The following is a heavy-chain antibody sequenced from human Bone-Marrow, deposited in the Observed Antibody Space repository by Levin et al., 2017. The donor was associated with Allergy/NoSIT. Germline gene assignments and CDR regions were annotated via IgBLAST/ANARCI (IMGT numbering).Heavy chain of an antibody. Sequence: RAGGSLRLSCAASGFTFSNHWMSWVRQAPGKGLEWVANIKEDESEKSYVASVEGRFTISRDNAKNSLYLHLHSLRVEDTAVYYCVGGPNWVVYWGLGTLVTVSS. D-gene: IGHD7-27*01. V-gene: IGHV3-7*04. CDR3: VGGPNWVVY. J-gene: IGHJ4*02. CDR2: IKEDESEK. CDR1: GFTFSNHW.